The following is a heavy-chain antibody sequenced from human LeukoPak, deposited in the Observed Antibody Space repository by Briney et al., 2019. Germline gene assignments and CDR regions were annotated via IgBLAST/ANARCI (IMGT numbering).Heavy chain of an antibody. V-gene: IGHV3-23*01. Sequence: AGGSLRLSCSASGFPFSSYSMSWVRQGPGKGLQWVSGLSPRGGLSYYADSVKGRFTISRDDSKNTLYLGMNSLGAEDTAVYYCAKRGIPTSAYYFDYWGQGTLITVSS. D-gene: IGHD2-2*01. CDR2: LSPRGGLS. CDR1: GFPFSSYS. CDR3: AKRGIPTSAYYFDY. J-gene: IGHJ4*02.